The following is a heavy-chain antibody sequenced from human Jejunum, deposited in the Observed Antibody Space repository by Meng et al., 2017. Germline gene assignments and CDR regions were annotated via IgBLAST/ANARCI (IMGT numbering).Heavy chain of an antibody. Sequence: GGSLRLSCVASGSTFATDAMSWVRQAPGKGLEWVSSVSSSGVGTYYADSVKGRFTISRDTSKNTVDLEMNSLRVEDTAVYYCASGATKGHCSGGRCYYNYGMDVWGRGTMVTVSS. CDR3: ASGATKGHCSGGRCYYNYGMDV. CDR1: GSTFATDA. V-gene: IGHV3-23*01. CDR2: VSSSGVGT. J-gene: IGHJ6*02. D-gene: IGHD2-15*01.